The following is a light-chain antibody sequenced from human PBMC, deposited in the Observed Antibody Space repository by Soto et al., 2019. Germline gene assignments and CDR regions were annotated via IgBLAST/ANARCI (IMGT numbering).Light chain of an antibody. CDR2: DAS. J-gene: IGKJ2*01. V-gene: IGKV1-5*01. Sequence: DIQMTQSPSTLSASVGDRVTITCRASQSISSWLAWYQQKPGKAPKVLIYDASSLESGVPSRFSGSASGTEFTLTIRSLQPDDVATYYCQQYRTFGQGTKLEIK. CDR1: QSISSW. CDR3: QQYRT.